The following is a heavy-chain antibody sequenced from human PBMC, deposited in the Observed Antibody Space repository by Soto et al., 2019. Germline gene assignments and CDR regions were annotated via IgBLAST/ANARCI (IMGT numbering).Heavy chain of an antibody. CDR3: ARLYGSSGFGY. D-gene: IGHD2-15*01. J-gene: IGHJ4*02. Sequence: GGSLRLSCAASEFTFSTYSWNWVRQAPGKGLEWVSSISGSSSYIYYADSVEGRFTISRDNAKNSLYLQMNSLRAEDTAVYYCARLYGSSGFGYWGQGILVTVSS. CDR2: ISGSSSYI. CDR1: EFTFSTYS. V-gene: IGHV3-21*01.